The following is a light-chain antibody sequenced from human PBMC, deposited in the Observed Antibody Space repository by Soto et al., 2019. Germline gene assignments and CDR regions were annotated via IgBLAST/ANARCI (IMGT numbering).Light chain of an antibody. V-gene: IGKV3-11*01. Sequence: EIVLTQSPATLSLSPVERATLSCMASQSVSSYLAWYQQKPGQGPRLLIYDASNRATGVSARFSGSGSGTDFTLTISSLEPEDFAVYYCHQRSSWPRGTFGQGTKVDIK. CDR3: HQRSSWPRGT. J-gene: IGKJ1*01. CDR2: DAS. CDR1: QSVSSY.